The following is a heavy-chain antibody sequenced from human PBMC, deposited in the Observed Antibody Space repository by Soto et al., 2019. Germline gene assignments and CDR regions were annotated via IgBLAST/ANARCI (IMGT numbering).Heavy chain of an antibody. D-gene: IGHD6-13*01. CDR1: GYSFTSYW. V-gene: IGHV5-51*01. Sequence: PGESLKISCKGSGYSFTSYWIGWVRQMPGKGLEWMGIIYPGDSDTRYSPSFQGQVTISADKSISTAYLRWSSLKASDTAMYYCARHSTFWARLLGYGYSSRWYGMDVWGQGTTLTVSS. J-gene: IGHJ6*02. CDR2: IYPGDSDT. CDR3: ARHSTFWARLLGYGYSSRWYGMDV.